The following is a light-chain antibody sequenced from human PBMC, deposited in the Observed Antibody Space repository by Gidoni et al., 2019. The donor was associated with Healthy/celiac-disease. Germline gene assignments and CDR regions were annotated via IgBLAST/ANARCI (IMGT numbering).Light chain of an antibody. V-gene: IGKV2-28*01. CDR3: MPALQTPLT. CDR2: LTS. Sequence: SVMTQSPLSLPVTPGEPASISCRSSQSLLHSNGYTYLDWYLQKPGQSPQLLIYLTSTRASGVPDRFSGRGSGKDVTLKINRVEADDVGVYYCMPALQTPLTFGGWTKVEIK. CDR1: QSLLHSNGYTY. J-gene: IGKJ4*01.